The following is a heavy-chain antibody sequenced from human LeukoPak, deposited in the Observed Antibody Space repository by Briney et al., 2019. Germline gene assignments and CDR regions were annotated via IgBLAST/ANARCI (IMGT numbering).Heavy chain of an antibody. CDR1: GGSFSGYY. CDR3: ARDSAPNLLAYFDY. Sequence: PSETLSLTCAVYGGSFSGYYWSWIRQPPGKGLEWIGEINHSGSTNYNPSLKSRVTISVDTSKNQFSLKLSSVTAADTAVYYCARDSAPNLLAYFDYWGQGILVTVSS. J-gene: IGHJ4*02. D-gene: IGHD2/OR15-2a*01. V-gene: IGHV4-34*01. CDR2: INHSGST.